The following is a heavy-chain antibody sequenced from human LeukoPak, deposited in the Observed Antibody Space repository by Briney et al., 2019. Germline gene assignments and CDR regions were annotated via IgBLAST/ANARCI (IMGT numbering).Heavy chain of an antibody. CDR2: INHSGST. D-gene: IGHD1-26*01. V-gene: IGHV4-34*01. CDR1: GGSFSGYY. CDR3: ARSSGSYSGGNGDY. J-gene: IGHJ4*02. Sequence: SETLSLTCAVYGGSFSGYYWNWIRQPPGKGLEWIGEINHSGSTSYNPSLKSRVTISVDTSKNQFSLKLSSVTAADTAVYYCARSSGSYSGGNGDYWGQGTLVTVSS.